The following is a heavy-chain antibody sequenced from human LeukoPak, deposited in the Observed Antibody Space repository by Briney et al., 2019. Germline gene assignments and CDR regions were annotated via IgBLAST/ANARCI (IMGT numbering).Heavy chain of an antibody. D-gene: IGHD2-2*01. J-gene: IGHJ4*02. Sequence: PSETLSLTCTVSGGSISSYYWSWIRQPPGKGLEWMGYIYYSGSTNYNPSLKSRVTISVDTSKNQFSLKLSSVTAADTAVYYCARGAVVPAAILSFDYWGQGTLVTVSS. CDR3: ARGAVVPAAILSFDY. V-gene: IGHV4-59*01. CDR1: GGSISSYY. CDR2: IYYSGST.